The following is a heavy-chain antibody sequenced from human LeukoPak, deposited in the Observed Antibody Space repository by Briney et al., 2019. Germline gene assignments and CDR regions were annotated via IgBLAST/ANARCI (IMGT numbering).Heavy chain of an antibody. CDR2: VKPKSGDS. Sequence: ASVRVSCKASGYTFTNYHMHWVRQAPGQGLEWLGLVKPKSGDSDFVQKFRGRVTVTTDVSTTTIHMELSNLRSDDTAVYYCARFRGSGWYSFDLWGQGTLVTVSS. V-gene: IGHV1-2*06. CDR3: ARFRGSGWYSFDL. CDR1: GYTFTNYH. D-gene: IGHD6-19*01. J-gene: IGHJ5*02.